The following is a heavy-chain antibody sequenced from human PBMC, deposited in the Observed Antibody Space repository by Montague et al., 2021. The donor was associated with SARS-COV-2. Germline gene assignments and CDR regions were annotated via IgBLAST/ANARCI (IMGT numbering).Heavy chain of an antibody. D-gene: IGHD5-24*01. CDR2: IYYGGST. CDR1: GGSISSYY. J-gene: IGHJ5*02. V-gene: IGHV4-59*08. CDR3: ARLRRPDGYSYWFGP. Sequence: SETLSLTCTVSGGSISSYYWSWIRQPPGKGLEWIGYIYYGGSTNYSPSFKGRVIMSVDTSNNQFSLRLTSVTAADTAVYYCARLRRPDGYSYWFGPWGQGTLATVSS.